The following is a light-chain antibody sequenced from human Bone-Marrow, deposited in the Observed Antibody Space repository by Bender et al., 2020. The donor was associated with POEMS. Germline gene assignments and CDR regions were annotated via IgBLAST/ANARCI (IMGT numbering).Light chain of an antibody. J-gene: IGLJ3*02. CDR3: SSYTGSSPWV. Sequence: QSALTQPPSVSGSPGQSVTISCTGTSSDVGGYNRVCWYQQSPGTAPKLIIYDVNKRPSGVSNRFSGSKSGNTASLTISGLQAEDEADYYCSSYTGSSPWVFGGGTKLTVL. V-gene: IGLV2-18*02. CDR2: DVN. CDR1: SSDVGGYNR.